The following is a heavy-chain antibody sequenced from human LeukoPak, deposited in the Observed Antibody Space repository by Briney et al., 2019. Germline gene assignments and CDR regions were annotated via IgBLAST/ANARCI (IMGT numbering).Heavy chain of an antibody. D-gene: IGHD3-10*02. V-gene: IGHV3-23*01. Sequence: PGGSLRLSCAASGFTFSTYGLTWVRQAPGKGLEWVSAISGSGGSTYYADSVKGRFTISRDNSKNTLYLQMNSLRAEDTAVYYCAELGITMIGGVWGKGTTVTISS. CDR1: GFTFSTYG. CDR2: ISGSGGST. CDR3: AELGITMIGGV. J-gene: IGHJ6*04.